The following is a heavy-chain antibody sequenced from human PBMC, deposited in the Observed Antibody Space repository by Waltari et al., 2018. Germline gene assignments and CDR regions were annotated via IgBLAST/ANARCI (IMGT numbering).Heavy chain of an antibody. CDR2: IYTSWST. CDR1: GGSISSGSYY. Sequence: QVQLQESGPGLVKPSQTLSLTCTVSGGSISSGSYYWSWIRQPAGKGLEWIGRIYTSWSTNYNPSLKSRVTISVDTSKNQFSLKLSSVTAADTAVYYCARDVVDRFGGWTDYWGQGTLVTVSS. D-gene: IGHD2-21*01. J-gene: IGHJ4*02. V-gene: IGHV4-61*02. CDR3: ARDVVDRFGGWTDY.